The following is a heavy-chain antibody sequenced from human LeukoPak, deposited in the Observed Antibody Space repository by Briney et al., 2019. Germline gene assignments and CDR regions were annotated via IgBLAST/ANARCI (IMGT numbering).Heavy chain of an antibody. J-gene: IGHJ4*02. V-gene: IGHV3-23*01. D-gene: IGHD6-19*01. CDR1: GFTFSNYA. CDR2: ISDRGGST. CDR3: AKHPGYSSGWFYFDY. Sequence: GGSLRLSCAASGFTFSNYAMSWVRQAPEKGLEWVSGISDRGGSTYYADSEKGRFTISRDNSKNTLYLQMNSLRAEDTAVYYCAKHPGYSSGWFYFDYWGQGTLVTVSS.